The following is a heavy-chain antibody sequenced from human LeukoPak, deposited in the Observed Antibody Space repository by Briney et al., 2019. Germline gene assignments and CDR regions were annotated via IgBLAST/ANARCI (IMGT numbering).Heavy chain of an antibody. V-gene: IGHV3-30*04. CDR1: GFTFSSDA. CDR2: ISYDGRIQ. J-gene: IGHJ3*02. D-gene: IGHD3-3*02. CDR3: ARAHFRNDAFDI. Sequence: AGSLRLSCAASGFTFSSDAMHWSRKAPGKGLDRVAVISYDGRIQSYADSVKGRFTISRDNSKLTVSLQMNSLRAEDTAVYYCARAHFRNDAFDIWGQGTRVTVSS.